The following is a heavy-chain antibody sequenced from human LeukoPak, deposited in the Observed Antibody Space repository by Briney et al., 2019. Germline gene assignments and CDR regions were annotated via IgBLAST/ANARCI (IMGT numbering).Heavy chain of an antibody. CDR3: ASSPIVVVPAAIAHFDY. CDR1: GGSISSCY. V-gene: IGHV4-59*01. CDR2: IYYSGST. J-gene: IGHJ4*02. D-gene: IGHD2-2*02. Sequence: SETLSLTCTVSGGSISSCYWSWIRQPPGKGLEWIGYIYYSGSTNYNPSLKSRVTISVDTSKNQFSLKLSSVTAADTAVYYCASSPIVVVPAAIAHFDYWGQGTLVTVSS.